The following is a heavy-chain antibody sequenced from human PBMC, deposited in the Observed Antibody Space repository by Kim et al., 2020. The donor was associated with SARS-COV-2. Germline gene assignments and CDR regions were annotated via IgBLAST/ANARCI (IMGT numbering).Heavy chain of an antibody. CDR3: AKDMGRTYYYDSSGYLKDAFDI. D-gene: IGHD3-22*01. J-gene: IGHJ3*02. CDR2: ISGSGGST. CDR1: GFTFSSYA. V-gene: IGHV3-23*01. Sequence: GGSLRLSCAASGFTFSSYAMSWVRQAPGKGLEWVSAISGSGGSTYYADSVKGRFTISRDNSKNTLYLQMNSLRAEDTAVYYCAKDMGRTYYYDSSGYLKDAFDIWGQGTMVTVSS.